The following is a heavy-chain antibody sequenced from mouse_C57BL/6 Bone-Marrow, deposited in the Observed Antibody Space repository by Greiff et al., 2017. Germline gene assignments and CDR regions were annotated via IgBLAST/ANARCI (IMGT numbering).Heavy chain of an antibody. D-gene: IGHD2-4*01. V-gene: IGHV7-1*01. CDR1: GFTFSDFY. CDR3: ARDSYDYDRDWYFDV. CDR2: SRNKANDYTT. J-gene: IGHJ1*03. Sequence: EVMLVESGGGLVQSGRSLRLSCATSGFTFSDFYMEWVRQAPGKGLEWIAASRNKANDYTTEYSASGKGRFIVSRDTSQSILYLQMNALRAEDTAIYYCARDSYDYDRDWYFDVWGTGTTVTVSS.